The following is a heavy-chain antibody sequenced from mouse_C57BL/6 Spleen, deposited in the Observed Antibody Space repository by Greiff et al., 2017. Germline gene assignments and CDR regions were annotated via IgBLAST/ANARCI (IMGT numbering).Heavy chain of an antibody. J-gene: IGHJ4*01. CDR1: GFSLTSYA. Sequence: QVQLKQSGPGLVAPSQSLSITCTVSGFSLTSYAISWVRQPPGKGLEWLGVIWTGGGTNYNSALKSRLSISKDNSKSQVFLKMNSLQTDDTARYYCARCYDYDGEGAMDYWGQGTSVTVSS. V-gene: IGHV2-9-1*01. CDR3: ARCYDYDGEGAMDY. D-gene: IGHD2-4*01. CDR2: IWTGGGT.